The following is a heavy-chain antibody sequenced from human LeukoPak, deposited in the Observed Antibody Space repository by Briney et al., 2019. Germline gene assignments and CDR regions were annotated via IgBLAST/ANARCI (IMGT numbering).Heavy chain of an antibody. Sequence: ASVKVSCKASGYTFTSYGISWVRQAPGQGLEWMGWISAYNGNTNCAQKLQGRVTMTTDTSTSTAYMELRSLRSDDTAVYYCARASLAYYDYVWGSYRYPHFDYWGQGTLVTVSS. CDR2: ISAYNGNT. J-gene: IGHJ4*02. CDR3: ARASLAYYDYVWGSYRYPHFDY. D-gene: IGHD3-16*02. V-gene: IGHV1-18*01. CDR1: GYTFTSYG.